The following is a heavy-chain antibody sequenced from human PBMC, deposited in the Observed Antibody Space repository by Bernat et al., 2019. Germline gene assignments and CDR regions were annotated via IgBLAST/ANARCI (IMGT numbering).Heavy chain of an antibody. J-gene: IGHJ4*02. CDR1: GFTFSSYG. V-gene: IGHV3-30*18. CDR3: AKADMAENWSVDY. CDR2: ISYDGSNK. Sequence: QVQLVESGGGVVQPGRSLGLSCAASGFTFSSYGMHWVRQAPGKGLEWVAVISYDGSNKYYADSVKRRFTISRDNSKNTLYLQMNSLRAEDTAVYYCAKADMAENWSVDYRGQGTLVTVSS. D-gene: IGHD3-3*01.